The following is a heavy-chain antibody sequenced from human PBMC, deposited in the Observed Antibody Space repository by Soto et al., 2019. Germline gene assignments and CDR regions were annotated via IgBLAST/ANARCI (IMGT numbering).Heavy chain of an antibody. J-gene: IGHJ6*02. CDR1: GFTFNNYG. V-gene: IGHV3-33*01. CDR2: IWNDGSNN. Sequence: QVQLVESGGGVVQPGRSLRLSCAASGFTFNNYGMHWVRQAPGKGLEWLAVIWNDGSNNYYANSVKGRFTISIDNSKNTLYLQMSSLRAEDTAVYYCARRQIPPPTRGAANARGGMDVWGQGTTVTVSS. CDR3: ARRQIPPPTRGAANARGGMDV. D-gene: IGHD6-13*01.